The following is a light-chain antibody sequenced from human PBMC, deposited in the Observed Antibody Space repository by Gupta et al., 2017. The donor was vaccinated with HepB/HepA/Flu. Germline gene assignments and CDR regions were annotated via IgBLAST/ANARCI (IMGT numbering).Light chain of an antibody. CDR2: DAS. CDR3: NSDTTSSNLV. Sequence: QSALPPPASASGSPGPSITISCTGTSSDVGGYNFVSWYQQHTVKALKLMIYDASNRPAGVSNRFSGSKSGNTASLTISGLQAEDEADYYCNSDTTSSNLVFGGGTKLTVL. CDR1: SSDVGGYNF. J-gene: IGLJ2*01. V-gene: IGLV2-14*01.